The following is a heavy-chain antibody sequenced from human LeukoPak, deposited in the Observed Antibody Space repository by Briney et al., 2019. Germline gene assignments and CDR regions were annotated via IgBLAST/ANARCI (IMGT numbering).Heavy chain of an antibody. CDR3: AREAATGDWFDP. Sequence: SETLSLTCTVSGGSISSYYWSWIRQPPGKGLEWIGYIYYSGSSNYNPSLKSRVTISVDTSKNQFSLKLSSVTAADTAVYYCAREAATGDWFDPWGQGTLVAVCS. D-gene: IGHD2-8*02. CDR1: GGSISSYY. J-gene: IGHJ5*02. V-gene: IGHV4-59*08. CDR2: IYYSGSS.